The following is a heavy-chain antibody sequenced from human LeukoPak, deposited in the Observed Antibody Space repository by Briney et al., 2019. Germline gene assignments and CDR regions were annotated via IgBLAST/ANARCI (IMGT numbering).Heavy chain of an antibody. CDR3: APLGYCTNGVCYPGGDWFDP. CDR1: GGTFSSYA. CDR2: IIPIFGTA. V-gene: IGHV1-69*05. D-gene: IGHD2-8*01. Sequence: GASVKVSCKASGGTFSSYAISWVRQAPGQGLEWMGGIIPIFGTANYAQKFQGRVTITTDESTSTAYMELSSLRSEDTAVYYCAPLGYCTNGVCYPGGDWFDPWGQGTLVAVSS. J-gene: IGHJ5*02.